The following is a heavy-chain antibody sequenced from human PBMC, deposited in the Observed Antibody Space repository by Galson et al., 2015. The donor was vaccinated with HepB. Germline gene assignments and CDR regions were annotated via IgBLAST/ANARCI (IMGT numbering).Heavy chain of an antibody. D-gene: IGHD6-19*01. CDR1: GFTFSSYG. V-gene: IGHV3-30*03. CDR2: ISYDGSNK. CDR3: ARGDSYSSGADY. Sequence: SLRLSCAASGFTFSSYGMHWVRQAPGKGLEWVAVISYDGSNKYYADSVKGRFTISRDNSKNTLYLQMNSLRSEDTAVYYCARGDSYSSGADYWGQGTLVTVSS. J-gene: IGHJ4*02.